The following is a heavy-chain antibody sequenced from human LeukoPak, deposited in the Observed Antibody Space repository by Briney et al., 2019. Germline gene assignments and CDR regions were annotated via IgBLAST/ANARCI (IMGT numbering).Heavy chain of an antibody. D-gene: IGHD3-3*01. CDR2: ITGSGGST. Sequence: GSLRLSCAASGFTFSTYVVNWVRQAPGKGLEWVSTITGSGGSTYYADSVKGRFTISRDNSKNTLYLQVNSLRAEDTAVYYCAKVLRFLEWSPVDVWGQGTTATVSS. V-gene: IGHV3-23*01. CDR3: AKVLRFLEWSPVDV. CDR1: GFTFSTYV. J-gene: IGHJ6*02.